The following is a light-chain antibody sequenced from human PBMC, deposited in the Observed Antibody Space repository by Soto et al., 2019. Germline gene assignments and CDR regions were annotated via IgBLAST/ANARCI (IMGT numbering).Light chain of an antibody. V-gene: IGKV3-20*01. J-gene: IGKJ2*01. Sequence: EIVLTQSPGTLSLSPGERATLSCRASQSLSSNYFAWYQQKPGQAPRLLIYGASRRATGIPDRIGGSGSGTDFTLTISRLEPEDFAVYYCQQYGSSPYTFGQGSKLEIK. CDR1: QSLSSNY. CDR3: QQYGSSPYT. CDR2: GAS.